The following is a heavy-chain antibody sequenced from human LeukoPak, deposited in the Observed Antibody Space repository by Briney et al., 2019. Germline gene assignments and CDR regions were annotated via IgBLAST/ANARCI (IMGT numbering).Heavy chain of an antibody. CDR3: VSYGSGSYRASDY. CDR2: IYYSGTT. D-gene: IGHD3-10*01. J-gene: IGHJ4*02. Sequence: PSETLSLTCAGYGVSFSGYYWGWIRQPPGKGLEWIGSIYYSGTTFYNPSLKSRVTISVDTSRNQFSLKLSSVTAADTAVYYCVSYGSGSYRASDYWGQGTLVTVSS. CDR1: GVSFSGYY. V-gene: IGHV4-39*01.